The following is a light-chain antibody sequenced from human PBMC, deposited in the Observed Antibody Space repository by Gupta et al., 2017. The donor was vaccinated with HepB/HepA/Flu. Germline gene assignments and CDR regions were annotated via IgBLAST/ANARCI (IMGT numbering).Light chain of an antibody. CDR2: DAS. Sequence: DIQLTQSPSFLSASVGDRVTITCRARQGIISYLAWYQQKPGKAPKLLIYDASTVKSGVPSRFSGSGYGTEFTLTISSRQPEDFAHYYCQQRNSYSIPFGQGTRLEIK. CDR1: QGIISY. J-gene: IGKJ5*01. CDR3: QQRNSYSIP. V-gene: IGKV1-9*01.